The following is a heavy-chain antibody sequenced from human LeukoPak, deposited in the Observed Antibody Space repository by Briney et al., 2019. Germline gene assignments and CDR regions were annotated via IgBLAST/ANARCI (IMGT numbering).Heavy chain of an antibody. CDR2: LTANGGNT. D-gene: IGHD2-21*02. J-gene: IGHJ3*02. V-gene: IGHV3-23*01. CDR1: GFTFSGSA. Sequence: PGGSLRLSCAASGFTFSGSAMRWVRQAPGKGLEWVSALTANGGNTYYADSVKGRFTISRGNSKNILYLQMNSLRVEDTAVYYCARGRRDCSGDCYVAFDIWGQGTMVTVSS. CDR3: ARGRRDCSGDCYVAFDI.